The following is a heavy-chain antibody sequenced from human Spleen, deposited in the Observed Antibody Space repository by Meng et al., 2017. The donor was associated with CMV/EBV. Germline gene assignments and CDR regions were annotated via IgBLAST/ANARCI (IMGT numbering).Heavy chain of an antibody. Sequence: GESLKISCAASGFTFNSYTMNWVRQAPGKGLEWVSSISVSSGYIYYADSVRGRFTISRDNAKNSLYLQMNSLRVEDTAVYYCARELVGGEYKEYYHYYYAVDVWGQGTTVTVSS. V-gene: IGHV3-21*01. CDR3: ARELVGGEYKEYYHYYYAVDV. CDR1: GFTFNSYT. CDR2: ISVSSGYI. D-gene: IGHD3-16*01. J-gene: IGHJ6*02.